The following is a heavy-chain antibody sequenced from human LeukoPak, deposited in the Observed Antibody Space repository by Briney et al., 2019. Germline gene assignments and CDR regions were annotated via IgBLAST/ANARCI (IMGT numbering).Heavy chain of an antibody. J-gene: IGHJ6*03. Sequence: SETLSLTCAVYGGSFSDYYWGWIRQPPGKGLEWIGEINPSGSTNYSPSLKSRVTISVDTSKNQFSLKLSSVAAAGTAVYFCVRVGYRYVINDWSRTGLGAYPTKYYYHMDVWDKGATVTVS. D-gene: IGHD5-18*01. CDR2: INPSGST. CDR3: VRVGYRYVINDWSRTGLGAYPTKYYYHMDV. V-gene: IGHV4-34*01. CDR1: GGSFSDYY.